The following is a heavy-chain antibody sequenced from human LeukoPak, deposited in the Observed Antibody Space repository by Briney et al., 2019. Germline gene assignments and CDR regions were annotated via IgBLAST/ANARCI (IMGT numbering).Heavy chain of an antibody. J-gene: IGHJ4*02. Sequence: GRSLRLSCAASGFTFYDYAMHWVRQAPGKGLEWVSGISWNSGSIGYADSVKGRFTISRDNAKNSLYLQMNSLRAEDTALYYCAKDIAAAGTLFYFDYWGQGTLVTVSS. D-gene: IGHD6-13*01. CDR3: AKDIAAAGTLFYFDY. V-gene: IGHV3-9*01. CDR1: GFTFYDYA. CDR2: ISWNSGSI.